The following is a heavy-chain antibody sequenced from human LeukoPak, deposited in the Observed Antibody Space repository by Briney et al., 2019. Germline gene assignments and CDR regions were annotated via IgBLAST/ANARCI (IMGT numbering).Heavy chain of an antibody. CDR2: IAWNSGNT. D-gene: IGHD3-10*01. V-gene: IGHV3-9*01. CDR1: GFTFDNYA. Sequence: PGGSLRLSCAASGFTFDNYAMHWVRQAPGKGLEWVSGIAWNSGNTGFADFVKGRFTISRDNAENSLSLQMNSLTPEDTAFYFCAKDMNSYGSGSSYNPWGPFDSWGQGTLVTVSS. CDR3: AKDMNSYGSGSSYNPWGPFDS. J-gene: IGHJ4*02.